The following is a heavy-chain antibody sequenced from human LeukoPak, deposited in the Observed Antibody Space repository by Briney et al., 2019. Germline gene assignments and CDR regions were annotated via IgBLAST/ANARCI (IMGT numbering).Heavy chain of an antibody. CDR3: ARALYGNSWYSSEY. CDR2: INWSGRST. V-gene: IGHV3-20*04. J-gene: IGHJ4*02. CDR1: GFTFEDYG. D-gene: IGHD6-13*01. Sequence: PGGSLRLSCTASGFTFEDYGMSWVRQAPGKGLEWVSGINWSGRSTGYADSVKGQFTISRDNAKNSLYLQMHSLRAEDTAFYYCARALYGNSWYSSEYWGQGILVTVSS.